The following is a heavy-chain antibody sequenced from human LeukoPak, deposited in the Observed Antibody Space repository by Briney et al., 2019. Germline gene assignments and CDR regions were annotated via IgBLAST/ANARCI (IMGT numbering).Heavy chain of an antibody. D-gene: IGHD5/OR15-5a*01. CDR3: ARRVLWYYYMDV. CDR2: IHSSGST. J-gene: IGHJ6*03. CDR1: GGSISTSTYY. Sequence: SETLSLTCAVSGGSISTSTYYWGWIRQSPGKGLEWIGSIHSSGSTYYSPSLKSRVSISVDRSNNQFSLMLTSVTAADTAVYYCARRVLWYYYMDVWGKGATVTVSS. V-gene: IGHV4-39*01.